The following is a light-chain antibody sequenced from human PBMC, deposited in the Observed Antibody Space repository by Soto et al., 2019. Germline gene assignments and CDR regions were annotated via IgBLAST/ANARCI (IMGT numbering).Light chain of an antibody. CDR3: QQYYSYPRT. V-gene: IGKV1-8*01. J-gene: IGKJ1*01. CDR1: QGISSY. Sequence: LSPASLSASVGDRVTITCRASQGISSYLAWYQQKPGKAPKLLIYAASTLQSGVPSRFSGSGSGTDFTLTISCLQSEDFATYYCQQYYSYPRTFGQGTKVDIK. CDR2: AAS.